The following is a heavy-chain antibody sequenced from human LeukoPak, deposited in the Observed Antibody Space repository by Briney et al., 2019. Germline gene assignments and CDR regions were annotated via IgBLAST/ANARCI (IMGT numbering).Heavy chain of an antibody. V-gene: IGHV4-38-2*02. CDR3: ARDPGGRGNPDY. Sequence: SETLSPTCTVSGSSISSGFYWGWIRQPPGKGLEWIGSIYYSGGTQYNPSLKSRITMSVDTSKNHFSLKLSSVTAADTAVYYCARDPGGRGNPDYWGQGTLVTVSS. CDR1: GSSISSGFY. J-gene: IGHJ4*02. CDR2: IYYSGGT. D-gene: IGHD1-26*01.